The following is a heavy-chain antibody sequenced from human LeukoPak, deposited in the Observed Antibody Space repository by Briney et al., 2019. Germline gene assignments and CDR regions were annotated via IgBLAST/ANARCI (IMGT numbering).Heavy chain of an antibody. V-gene: IGHV3-20*04. CDR1: GFSLDDYA. Sequence: GGSLRLSCVGSGFSLDDYAMTWVREAPGKGLEWVSLINWNGDSTAYADSVKGRFTVSRDNAKNSLYLQMNSLRDDDTAFYYCARDPSSGHYPFDFWGYGTLVTVSS. CDR2: INWNGDST. D-gene: IGHD3-22*01. J-gene: IGHJ4*01. CDR3: ARDPSSGHYPFDF.